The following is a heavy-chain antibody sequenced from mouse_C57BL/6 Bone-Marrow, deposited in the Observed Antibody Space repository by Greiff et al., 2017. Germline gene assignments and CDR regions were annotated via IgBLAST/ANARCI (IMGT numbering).Heavy chain of an antibody. CDR2: INPSTGGT. CDR3: ARYGGNYGFAY. CDR1: GYSFTGYY. D-gene: IGHD1-1*02. Sequence: EVQLQQSGPELVKPGASVKISCKASGYSFTGYYMNWVKQSPEKSLEWIGEINPSTGGTTYNQKFKAKATLTVDKSSSTAYMQLKSLTSEDSAVYYCARYGGNYGFAYWGQGTLVTVSA. J-gene: IGHJ3*01. V-gene: IGHV1-42*01.